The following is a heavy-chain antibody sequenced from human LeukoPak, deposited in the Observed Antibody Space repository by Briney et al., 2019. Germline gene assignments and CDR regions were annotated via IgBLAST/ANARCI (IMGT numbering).Heavy chain of an antibody. V-gene: IGHV4-59*01. CDR2: VSYSGSS. CDR3: ARGGDKAARPLDY. J-gene: IGHJ4*02. Sequence: SETLSLTCTVSGGSISSYCWNWIRQPPGKGLELIGYVSYSGSSNYNASLKSRVTMSVDTSKNEFSLKLNSVTAADTAVYYCARGGDKAARPLDYWGQGTLVTVSS. D-gene: IGHD6-6*01. CDR1: GGSISSYC.